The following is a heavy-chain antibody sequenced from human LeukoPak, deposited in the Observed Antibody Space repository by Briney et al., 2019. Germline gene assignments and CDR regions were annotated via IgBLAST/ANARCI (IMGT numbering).Heavy chain of an antibody. CDR1: GFSLSTSAMR. Sequence: SGPALVKPTQTLTLTCTFSGFSLSTSAMRVSWIRQPPGKALEWLARIDWDDDKFYSTSLKTRLTISKDTSKNQVVLTMTNMDPVDTATYYCAQHYLSSWYYFDYWGQGTLVTVSS. V-gene: IGHV2-70*04. CDR2: IDWDDDK. D-gene: IGHD6-13*01. CDR3: AQHYLSSWYYFDY. J-gene: IGHJ4*02.